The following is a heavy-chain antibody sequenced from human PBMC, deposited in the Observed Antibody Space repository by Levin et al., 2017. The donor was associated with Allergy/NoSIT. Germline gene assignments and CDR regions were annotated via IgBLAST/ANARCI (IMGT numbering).Heavy chain of an antibody. Sequence: SVKVSCKASGGTFSSYAISWVRQAPGQGLEWMGGIIPIFGTANYAQKFQGRVTITADESTSTAYMELSSLRSEDTAVYYCARVEKQWLEQQYYFDYWGQGTLVTVSS. V-gene: IGHV1-69*13. CDR2: IIPIFGTA. CDR3: ARVEKQWLEQQYYFDY. J-gene: IGHJ4*02. D-gene: IGHD6-19*01. CDR1: GGTFSSYA.